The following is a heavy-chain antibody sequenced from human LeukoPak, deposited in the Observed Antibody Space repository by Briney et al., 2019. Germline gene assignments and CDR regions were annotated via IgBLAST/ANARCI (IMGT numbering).Heavy chain of an antibody. Sequence: ASVKVSCKASGYTFTGYYMYWVRQAPGQGLEWMGWINTNTGNPTYAQGFTGRFVFSLDTSVSTAYLQMNSLRAEDTAVYYCARDRGGIQLRNWFDPWGQGTLVTVSS. CDR1: GYTFTGYY. CDR2: INTNTGNP. D-gene: IGHD5-18*01. J-gene: IGHJ5*02. V-gene: IGHV7-4-1*02. CDR3: ARDRGGIQLRNWFDP.